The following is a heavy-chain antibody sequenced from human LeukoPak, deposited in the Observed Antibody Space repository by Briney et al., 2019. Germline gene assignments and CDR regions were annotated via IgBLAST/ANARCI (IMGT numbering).Heavy chain of an antibody. V-gene: IGHV4-59*08. Sequence: PSETLSLTCTVSGGSIRSYYWSWIRQPPGKGLEWIGYYYSGSTNHNPSLKGRVTISVDTSKTQFSLRLSSATAADTAVYYCARLGVTAAIIDYWGQGILVTVSS. CDR3: ARLGVTAAIIDY. D-gene: IGHD2-21*02. J-gene: IGHJ4*02. CDR1: GGSIRSYY. CDR2: YYSGST.